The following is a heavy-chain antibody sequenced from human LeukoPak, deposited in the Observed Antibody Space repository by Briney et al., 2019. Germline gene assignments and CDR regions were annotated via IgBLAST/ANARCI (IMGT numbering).Heavy chain of an antibody. Sequence: ASVKVSCKASGYTFTNYDINWVRQATGQGLEWMGWMNPNSGHTGYAQKFQGRVTMTRNTSISTAYMELTSLRSEDTAVYYCARVRVGSAVAGAFDYWGQGTLVTVSS. CDR3: ARVRVGSAVAGAFDY. D-gene: IGHD6-19*01. CDR2: MNPNSGHT. J-gene: IGHJ4*02. V-gene: IGHV1-8*02. CDR1: GYTFTNYD.